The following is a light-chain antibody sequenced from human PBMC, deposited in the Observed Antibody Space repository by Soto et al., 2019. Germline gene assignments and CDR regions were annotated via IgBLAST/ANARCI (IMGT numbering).Light chain of an antibody. J-gene: IGLJ1*01. V-gene: IGLV2-8*01. CDR3: SSFTGASTI. Sequence: QSALTQPPSASGSPGQSVTISCTGTSSDVGGYNHVSWYQQHPGKAPKLVIYEVTKRPSGVPDRFSGSKSGNTASLTVSGLQAEDEADYYCSSFTGASTIFGTGTKVTVL. CDR2: EVT. CDR1: SSDVGGYNH.